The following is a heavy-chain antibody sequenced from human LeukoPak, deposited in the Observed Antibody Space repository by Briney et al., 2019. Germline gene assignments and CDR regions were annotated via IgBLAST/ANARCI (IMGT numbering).Heavy chain of an antibody. J-gene: IGHJ6*03. CDR2: ARISGDRT. V-gene: IGHV3-23*01. CDR3: ARVGRYDFWSGYYEAYYYMDV. Sequence: PGESLTLSCAASGFTFSNYAMSWVRQAPGKGLEWVSTARISGDRTDYADSVKGRFTISRDNSKNTLYLQMNSLRAEDTAVYYCARVGRYDFWSGYYEAYYYMDVWGKGTTVTVSS. D-gene: IGHD3-3*01. CDR1: GFTFSNYA.